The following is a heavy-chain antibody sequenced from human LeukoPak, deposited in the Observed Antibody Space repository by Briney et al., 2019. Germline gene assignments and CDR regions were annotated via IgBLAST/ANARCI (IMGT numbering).Heavy chain of an antibody. CDR1: GFTFSSYA. J-gene: IGHJ2*01. V-gene: IGHV3-64*01. CDR2: ISSNGGST. CDR3: ARGPYWYFDL. Sequence: PGGSLRLSCAASGFTFSSYAMHWVRQAPGKGLEYVSAISSNGGSTYYANSVKGRFTISRDNSKNTLYLQMGSLRAEDMAVYYCARGPYWYFDLWGRGTLVTVSS.